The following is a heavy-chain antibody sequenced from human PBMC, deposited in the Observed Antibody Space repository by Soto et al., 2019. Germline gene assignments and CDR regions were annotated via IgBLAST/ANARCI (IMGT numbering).Heavy chain of an antibody. CDR2: INWDGGNK. D-gene: IGHD3-10*01. V-gene: IGHV3-9*01. CDR1: GFTFDDFA. J-gene: IGHJ4*02. Sequence: EVQLVESGGGLVQPGRSLRLPCAASGFTFDDFAMHWVRQVPGKGLEWVSVINWDGGNKVYADSVTGRFTISRDNANNSVYLQMNSLRAEDTAFYYCAKGIAAGTVYYFDYWGQGILVTVSS. CDR3: AKGIAAGTVYYFDY.